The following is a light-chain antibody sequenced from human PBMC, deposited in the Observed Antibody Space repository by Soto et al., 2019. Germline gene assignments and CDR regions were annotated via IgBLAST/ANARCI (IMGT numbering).Light chain of an antibody. CDR2: AAS. Sequence: DIQMTQSPSSLPASVGDRVSITFLASQSISSYLNWYQQKPGKAPKLLIYAASSLQSGVPSRFSGSGSGTDFTLTISSLQPEDFATYYCQQSYSTRITFGQGTRLEIK. CDR1: QSISSY. V-gene: IGKV1-39*01. J-gene: IGKJ5*01. CDR3: QQSYSTRIT.